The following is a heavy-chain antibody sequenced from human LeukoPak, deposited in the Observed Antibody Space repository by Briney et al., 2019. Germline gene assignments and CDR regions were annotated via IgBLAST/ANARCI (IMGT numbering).Heavy chain of an antibody. Sequence: PGGSLRLSCAASGFTFSSYWMSWVRQAPGKGLEWVANIKQDGSEKYYVDSVKGRFTISRDNAKNSLYLQMNSLRAEDTALYYCAKIGGGDFGDAFDIWGQGTMVTVSS. D-gene: IGHD3-16*01. V-gene: IGHV3-7*03. CDR2: IKQDGSEK. CDR3: AKIGGGDFGDAFDI. J-gene: IGHJ3*02. CDR1: GFTFSSYW.